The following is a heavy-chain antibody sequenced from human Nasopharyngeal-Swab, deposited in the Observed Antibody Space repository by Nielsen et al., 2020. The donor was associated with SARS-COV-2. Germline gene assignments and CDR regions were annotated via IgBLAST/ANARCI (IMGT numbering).Heavy chain of an antibody. V-gene: IGHV5-51*01. D-gene: IGHD3-22*01. CDR2: IYLGDSDT. CDR1: GYRFISYW. J-gene: IGHJ3*02. CDR3: ARTAIEGGYYRGDAFDI. Sequence: GGSLRLSCKGSGYRFISYWIGWVRQMPGKGLEWMGIIYLGDSDTRYSPSFQGQVTISADKSINTAYLQWSSLKASDTAMYYCARTAIEGGYYRGDAFDIWGQGTMVTVSS.